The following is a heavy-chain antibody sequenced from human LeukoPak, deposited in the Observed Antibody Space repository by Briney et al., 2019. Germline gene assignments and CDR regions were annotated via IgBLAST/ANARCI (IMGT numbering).Heavy chain of an antibody. Sequence: PGGSLRLSCAVSGFTVSNNYLSWVRQAPGKGPEWVSVIYSGGATHYADSVKGRFTISRDNSQNTLYLQMNSRRSEDTAVYYCARGVPSPFPDPFDHWGQGTLVTVSS. CDR2: IYSGGAT. V-gene: IGHV3-66*02. CDR1: GFTVSNNY. CDR3: ARGVPSPFPDPFDH. D-gene: IGHD2/OR15-2a*01. J-gene: IGHJ4*02.